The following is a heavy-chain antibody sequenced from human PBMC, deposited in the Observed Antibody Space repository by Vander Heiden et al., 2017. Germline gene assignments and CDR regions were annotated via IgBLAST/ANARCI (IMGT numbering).Heavy chain of an antibody. D-gene: IGHD3-3*01. J-gene: IGHJ5*02. Sequence: QVQLQQWGAGLLKPSETLSLTCAVYGGSFSGYYWSWIRQPPGKGLEWIGEINHRGSTNDNPSLKSRVTISGDTSKNQLSLKMRSVTAADTSVDDCARGFDWFDPWGQGTMVTVFS. CDR3: ARGFDWFDP. CDR2: INHRGST. CDR1: GGSFSGYY. V-gene: IGHV4-34*01.